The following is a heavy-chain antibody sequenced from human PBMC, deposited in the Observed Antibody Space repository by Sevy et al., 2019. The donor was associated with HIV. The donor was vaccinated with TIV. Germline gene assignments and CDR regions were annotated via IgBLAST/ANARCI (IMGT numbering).Heavy chain of an antibody. CDR3: ARTGGSGSYYNVAHYYYGMDV. J-gene: IGHJ6*02. CDR2: INHSGST. CDR1: AGSFSGYY. D-gene: IGHD3-10*01. Sequence: SETLSLTCAVYAGSFSGYYWSWIRQPPGKGLEWIGEINHSGSTNYNPSLKSRVTISVDTSKNQFSLKLSSVTAADTAVYYCARTGGSGSYYNVAHYYYGMDVWGQGTTVTVSS. V-gene: IGHV4-34*01.